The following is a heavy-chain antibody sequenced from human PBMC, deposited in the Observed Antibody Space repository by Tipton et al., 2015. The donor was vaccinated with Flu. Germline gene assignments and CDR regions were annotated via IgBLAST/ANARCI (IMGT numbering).Heavy chain of an antibody. D-gene: IGHD1-26*01. J-gene: IGHJ6*02. CDR3: ARDPAGGPGWALANYYYYGMDV. V-gene: IGHV3-30-3*01. Sequence: SLRLSCAASGFTFSSYAIHWVRQAPGKGLEWVAVISYDGSNKYYADSVKGRFTISRDNSKNTLYLQMNSLRAEDTAVYYCARDPAGGPGWALANYYYYGMDVCGQGTTVTVSS. CDR1: GFTFSSYA. CDR2: ISYDGSNK.